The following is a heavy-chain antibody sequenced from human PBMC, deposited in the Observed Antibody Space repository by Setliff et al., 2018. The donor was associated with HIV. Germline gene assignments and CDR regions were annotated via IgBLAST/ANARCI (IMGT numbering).Heavy chain of an antibody. D-gene: IGHD2-15*01. CDR2: ISYSGSP. Sequence: SETLSLTCSVSGGSITSHYWTWIRQPPGKGLEWIGVISYSGSPHYNPSLKSRVTIGMDTSKNQVSLTLSSVTAVDTAVYYCARFCSGGSCPDYWGQGTLVTAPQ. V-gene: IGHV4-59*11. CDR3: ARFCSGGSCPDY. J-gene: IGHJ4*02. CDR1: GGSITSHY.